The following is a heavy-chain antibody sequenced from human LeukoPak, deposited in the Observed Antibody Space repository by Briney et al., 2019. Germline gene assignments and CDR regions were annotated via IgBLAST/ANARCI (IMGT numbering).Heavy chain of an antibody. J-gene: IGHJ6*03. Sequence: GGSLRLSCAASGFTFSSYEMNWVRQAPGKGLEWVSYISSSGSTIYYADSVKGRFTISRDNAKNSLYLQMNSLRAEDTAVYYCARGITMVRGVFRNYYYYMDVWGKGTTVTVSS. CDR2: ISSSGSTI. D-gene: IGHD3-10*01. CDR3: ARGITMVRGVFRNYYYYMDV. CDR1: GFTFSSYE. V-gene: IGHV3-48*03.